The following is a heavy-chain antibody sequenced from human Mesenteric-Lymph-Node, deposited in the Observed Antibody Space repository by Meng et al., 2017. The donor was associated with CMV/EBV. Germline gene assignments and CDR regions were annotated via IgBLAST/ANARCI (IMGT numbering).Heavy chain of an antibody. CDR3: ARGATQTPEDYVWGTYPLRYFDS. J-gene: IGHJ4*02. Sequence: RRSGQCPGKGLERIGESNHSGSNNYNPTLKSRVTISLDTSNNQFSLKLSYATAADTAVYSGARGATQTPEDYVWGTYPLRYFDSWGQGTLVTVSS. V-gene: IGHV4-34*01. CDR2: SNHSGSN. D-gene: IGHD3-16*01.